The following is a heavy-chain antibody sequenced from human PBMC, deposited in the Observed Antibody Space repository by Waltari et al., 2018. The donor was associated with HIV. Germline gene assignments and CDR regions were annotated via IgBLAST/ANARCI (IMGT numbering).Heavy chain of an antibody. J-gene: IGHJ3*02. CDR1: GYTFTSYG. D-gene: IGHD4-17*01. Sequence: QVQLVQSGAEVKKPGASVKVSCKASGYTFTSYGISWVRQAPGQGLEWMGWINAYKCNTNDAQEPLGNITMPTDTSPSTCYMVLRSLRSDDTAVYYCARGLATVVTSAVDSWGQGTMVTVSS. CDR3: ARGLATVVTSAVDS. CDR2: INAYKCNT. V-gene: IGHV1-18*01.